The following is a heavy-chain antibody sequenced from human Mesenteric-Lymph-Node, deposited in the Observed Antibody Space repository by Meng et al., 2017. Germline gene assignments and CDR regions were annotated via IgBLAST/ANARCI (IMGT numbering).Heavy chain of an antibody. V-gene: IGHV1-69*05. J-gene: IGHJ4*02. D-gene: IGHD6-13*01. Sequence: SVKVSCKASGGTFSSYASSWVRQAPGQGLQWMGGIIPIFGTANYAQKFQGRVTTTTDESTSTAYMELCSLRSADTAVYYCARSSDSSSWPLADGYWGQGTLVTVSS. CDR2: IIPIFGTA. CDR1: GGTFSSYA. CDR3: ARSSDSSSWPLADGY.